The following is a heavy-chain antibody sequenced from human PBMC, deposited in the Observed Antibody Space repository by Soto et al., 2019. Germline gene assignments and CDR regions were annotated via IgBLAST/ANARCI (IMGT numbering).Heavy chain of an antibody. J-gene: IGHJ6*02. D-gene: IGHD2-15*01. CDR3: ARDPYTPKWYYGMDV. CDR2: INPTGGST. CDR1: GYSFSNYY. Sequence: QVQLVQSGAEVKKPGASVKVSCKASGYSFSNYYMHWVRQAPGQGLEWMGLINPTGGSTAYAQRFQGRVTMTRDTSTSTVYMELSSLRSDDTAVYYCARDPYTPKWYYGMDVWGQGTTVTVSS. V-gene: IGHV1-46*01.